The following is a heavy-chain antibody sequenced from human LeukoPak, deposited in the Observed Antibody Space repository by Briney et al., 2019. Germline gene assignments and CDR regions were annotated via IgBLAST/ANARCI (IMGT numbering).Heavy chain of an antibody. CDR1: GFTFSSYA. CDR3: ARDQSLGGGQFDY. CDR2: ISGSGGST. J-gene: IGHJ4*02. Sequence: GGSLRLSCAASGFTFSSYAMSWVRQAPGKGLEWVSAISGSGGSTYYADSVKGRFTISRDNSKNTLYLQMNSLRAEDTAVYYCARDQSLGGGQFDYWGQGTLVAVSS. D-gene: IGHD2-15*01. V-gene: IGHV3-23*01.